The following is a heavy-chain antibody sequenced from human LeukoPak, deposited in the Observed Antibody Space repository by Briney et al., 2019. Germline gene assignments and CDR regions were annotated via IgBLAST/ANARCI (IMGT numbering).Heavy chain of an antibody. V-gene: IGHV1-18*01. CDR3: ARWGPSPSDY. Sequence: SVKVSCKASGYIFINHGIAWVRQAPGQGLEYMGWISAYNGNTDYAQKFQGRVTMTTDTSTSTAYMEVRGLRFDDTAVYYCARWGPSPSDYWGQGTLVTVSS. J-gene: IGHJ4*02. D-gene: IGHD1-26*01. CDR2: ISAYNGNT. CDR1: GYIFINHG.